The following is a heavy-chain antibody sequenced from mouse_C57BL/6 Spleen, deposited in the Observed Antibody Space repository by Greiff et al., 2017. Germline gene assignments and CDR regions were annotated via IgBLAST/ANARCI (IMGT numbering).Heavy chain of an antibody. V-gene: IGHV1-82*01. J-gene: IGHJ2*01. CDR1: GYAFSSSW. CDR2: IYPGDGDT. Sequence: QVQLQQSGPELVKPGASVKISCKASGYAFSSSWMNWVKQRPGKGLEWIGRIYPGDGDTNYNGKVKGKATLTADKSSSTVYMQLSSLTSEDSAVYFCARSGDARGYWGQGTTLTVSS. CDR3: ARSGDARGY.